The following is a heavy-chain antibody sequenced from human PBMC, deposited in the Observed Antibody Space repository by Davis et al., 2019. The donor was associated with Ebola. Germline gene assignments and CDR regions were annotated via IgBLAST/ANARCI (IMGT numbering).Heavy chain of an antibody. CDR1: GYTFTSHD. J-gene: IGHJ4*02. Sequence: AASVKVSCKTSGYTFTSHDINCVRHATGQGLEWMGWMNPNSGNTGYAQKFQGRVTMTRNTSISTAYVELSSLRPEDTAMYYCARRVGSSGWFKFDYWGQGALVTVSS. V-gene: IGHV1-8*01. CDR2: MNPNSGNT. CDR3: ARRVGSSGWFKFDY. D-gene: IGHD6-19*01.